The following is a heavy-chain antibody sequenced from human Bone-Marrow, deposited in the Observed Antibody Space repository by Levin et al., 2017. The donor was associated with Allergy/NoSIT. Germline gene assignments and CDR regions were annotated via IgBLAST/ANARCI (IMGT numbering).Heavy chain of an antibody. D-gene: IGHD1-26*01. V-gene: IGHV1-18*01. CDR1: GYTFTRYA. CDR3: AMLRVVGATDEAIY. CDR2: ITVYNGDT. Sequence: ASVKVSCKPSGYTFTRYAINWVRQAPGQGLEWMGWITVYNGDTTSSQQFQGRVTMTTDTSTNTAYMELRGLRSDDTAVYYCAMLRVVGATDEAIYWGQGTQVIVSS. J-gene: IGHJ4*02.